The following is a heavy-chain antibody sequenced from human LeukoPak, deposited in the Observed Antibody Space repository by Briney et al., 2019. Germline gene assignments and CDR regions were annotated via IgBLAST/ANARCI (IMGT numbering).Heavy chain of an antibody. CDR1: GGSFSGYY. J-gene: IGHJ4*02. V-gene: IGHV4-34*01. CDR2: INHSGST. CDR3: ARGALLWFGAKVEYYFDY. Sequence: SETLSLTCAVYGGSFSGYYGSWIRQPPGKGLEWIGEINHSGSTNYNPSLKSRVTISVDKSKNQFSLKLSSVTAADTAVYYCARGALLWFGAKVEYYFDYWGQGTPLTVSS. D-gene: IGHD3-10*01.